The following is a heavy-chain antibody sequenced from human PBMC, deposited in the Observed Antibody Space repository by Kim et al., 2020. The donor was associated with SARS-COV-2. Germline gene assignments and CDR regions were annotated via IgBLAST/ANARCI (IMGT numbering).Heavy chain of an antibody. CDR3: ARLSYQLGIYYYGMDV. V-gene: IGHV4-39*01. CDR1: GGSISSSSYY. CDR2: IYYSGST. J-gene: IGHJ6*02. D-gene: IGHD1-26*01. Sequence: SETLSLTCTVSGGSISSSSYYWGWIRQPPGKGLEWIGSIYYSGSTYYNPSLKSRVTISVDTSKNQFSLKLSSVTAADTAVYYCARLSYQLGIYYYGMDVWGQGTTVTVSS.